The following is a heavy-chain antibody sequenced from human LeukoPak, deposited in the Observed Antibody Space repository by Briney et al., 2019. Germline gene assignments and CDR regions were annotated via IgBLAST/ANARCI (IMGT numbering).Heavy chain of an antibody. J-gene: IGHJ2*01. Sequence: KPEGSLRLSCAASGFTFSSYGMHWVRQSPDKGLEWVAVLWYDGSNPYYADSVRGRFTISRDNSKNTLYLQMNSLTAEDTAIYYCARAPSAGPDWYFDLWGRGTLVTVSS. D-gene: IGHD6-13*01. CDR3: ARAPSAGPDWYFDL. V-gene: IGHV3-33*08. CDR2: LWYDGSNP. CDR1: GFTFSSYG.